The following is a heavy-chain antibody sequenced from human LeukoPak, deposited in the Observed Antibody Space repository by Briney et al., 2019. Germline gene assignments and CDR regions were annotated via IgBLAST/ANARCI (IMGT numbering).Heavy chain of an antibody. J-gene: IGHJ4*02. CDR2: ISSNGGST. CDR1: GFTFSSYA. V-gene: IGHV3-64D*09. CDR3: VTGHSCSSNYIDY. D-gene: IGHD6-6*01. Sequence: TGGSLRLSCSASGFTFSSYAMRWVRQAPGKGLEYVSGISSNGGSTNYEDSVKGRFTISRDNSKNTLYLQMSSLRAEDTAVYYCVTGHSCSSNYIDYRGQGSLVTVSS.